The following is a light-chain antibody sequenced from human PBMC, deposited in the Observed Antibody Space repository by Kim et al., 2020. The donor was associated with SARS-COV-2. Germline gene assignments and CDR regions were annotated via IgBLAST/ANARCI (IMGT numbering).Light chain of an antibody. CDR3: HQYYDFPFT. V-gene: IGKV3-20*01. Sequence: SPGEDATLSCRASQVFNRNYFAWFQQKPGPAPGLLIYDGSTGAAGVPDRFSGSGSETHFTLTISRLEPEDFAVYYCHQYYDFPFTFGPGTKVDIK. CDR1: QVFNRNY. J-gene: IGKJ3*01. CDR2: DGS.